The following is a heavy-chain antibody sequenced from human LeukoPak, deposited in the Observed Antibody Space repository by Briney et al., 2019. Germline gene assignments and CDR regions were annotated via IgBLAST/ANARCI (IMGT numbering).Heavy chain of an antibody. CDR1: GYTFTVYY. V-gene: IGHV1-2*06. CDR3: ARDRRPKTFWSGYYTFDY. D-gene: IGHD3-3*01. CDR2: INPNSGGT. Sequence: ASVTVSCMASGYTFTVYYMHWVRRAPGQGLEWMGRINPNSGGTNYAQKFQGRVTMTRDTSISTAYMELSRLRSDDTAVYYCARDRRPKTFWSGYYTFDYWGQGTLVTVSS. J-gene: IGHJ4*02.